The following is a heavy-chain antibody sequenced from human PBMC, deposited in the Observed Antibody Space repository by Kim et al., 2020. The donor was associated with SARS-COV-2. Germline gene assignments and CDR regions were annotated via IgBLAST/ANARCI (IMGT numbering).Heavy chain of an antibody. Sequence: ASVKVSCKASGYTFTSYGISWVRQAPGQGLEWMGWISAYNGNTNYAQKLQGRVTMTTDTSTSTAYMELRSLRSDDTAVYYCARGDILTGYYMGDYYFDYWGQGTLVTVSS. CDR2: ISAYNGNT. CDR3: ARGDILTGYYMGDYYFDY. CDR1: GYTFTSYG. J-gene: IGHJ4*02. V-gene: IGHV1-18*01. D-gene: IGHD3-9*01.